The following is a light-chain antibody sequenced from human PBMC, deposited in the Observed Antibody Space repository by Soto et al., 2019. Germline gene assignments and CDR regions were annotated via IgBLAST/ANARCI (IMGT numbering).Light chain of an antibody. CDR3: AAWDDSLNGLV. Sequence: QSVLTQPPSASGTPGQRVTISCSGSSSNIGSNTVNWYQQRPGTAPKLLIYSNNQRPSGVPDRFSGSKSGTSASLAISGLQSEDEADYYCAAWDDSLNGLVFGTGTKLTVL. CDR2: SNN. V-gene: IGLV1-44*01. CDR1: SSNIGSNT. J-gene: IGLJ1*01.